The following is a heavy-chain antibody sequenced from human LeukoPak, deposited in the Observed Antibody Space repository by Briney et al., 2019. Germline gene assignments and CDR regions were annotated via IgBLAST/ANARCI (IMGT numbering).Heavy chain of an antibody. CDR1: GGSFSDYY. CDR3: ARQATLLAGRLEAGGFDI. CDR2: IYPSGST. V-gene: IGHV4-59*08. D-gene: IGHD3-3*01. J-gene: IGHJ3*02. Sequence: PSETLSLTCSVSGGSFSDYYWNWIRQSPGKGLEWTGYIYPSGSTDYNPSLKSRVTMSTDTSKNQISLKLTSVTAADTAVYFCARQATLLAGRLEAGGFDIWGRGTMVTVSS.